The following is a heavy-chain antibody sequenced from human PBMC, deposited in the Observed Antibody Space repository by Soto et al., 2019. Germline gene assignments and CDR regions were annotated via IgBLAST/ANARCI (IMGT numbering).Heavy chain of an antibody. D-gene: IGHD3-3*01. Sequence: EVQLVESGGGLVQPGGSLRLSCAASGFTFSSYSMNWVRQAPGKGLEWVSYISSSSSTIYYADSVKGRFTISRDNAKNSLYLQMNSLRDEDTAVYYCARTNYDFWSSYYDYYYYGMDVWGQGTTVTVSS. CDR2: ISSSSSTI. CDR1: GFTFSSYS. V-gene: IGHV3-48*02. CDR3: ARTNYDFWSSYYDYYYYGMDV. J-gene: IGHJ6*02.